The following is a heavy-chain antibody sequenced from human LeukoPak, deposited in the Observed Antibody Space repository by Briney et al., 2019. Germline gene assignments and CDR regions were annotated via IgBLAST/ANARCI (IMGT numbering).Heavy chain of an antibody. J-gene: IGHJ4*02. CDR3: ARDPPFGSGWAQNHFDY. V-gene: IGHV3-30*04. CDR1: GFTFDAYA. D-gene: IGHD6-19*01. Sequence: PGGSLRLSCAPSGFTFDAYAMHWVRQAPGKGLERVALISYDGGNIYYSDSVQGRFTISRDNSKNTLYLQMNTLRPEDTAIYYCARDPPFGSGWAQNHFDYWGQGTLVTVSS. CDR2: ISYDGGNI.